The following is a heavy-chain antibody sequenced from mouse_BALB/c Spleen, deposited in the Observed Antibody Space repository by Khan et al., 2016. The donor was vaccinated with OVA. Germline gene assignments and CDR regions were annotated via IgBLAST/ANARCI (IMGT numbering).Heavy chain of an antibody. J-gene: IGHJ4*01. CDR2: ISNGGGST. D-gene: IGHD2-12*01. Sequence: EVELVESGGGLVQPGGSLKLSCATSGFTFSDYYMYWVRQTPEKRLEWVAYISNGGGSTYYPDTVKGRFTISRDNAKHTLYLQMSRLKSEDTAMYYCARQLYGAMDHWGQGTSGTVSS. CDR1: GFTFSDYY. V-gene: IGHV5-12*02. CDR3: ARQLYGAMDH.